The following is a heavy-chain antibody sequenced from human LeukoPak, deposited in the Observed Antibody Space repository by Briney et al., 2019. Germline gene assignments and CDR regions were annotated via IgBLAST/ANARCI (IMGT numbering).Heavy chain of an antibody. CDR2: VFYTGKT. V-gene: IGHV4-39*07. CDR3: ARVFDS. CDR1: GGSVSTSDYY. Sequence: SETLSLTCTVSGGSVSTSDYYWGWLRQSPVKGLEWIGDVFYTGKTNYTPSLRGRATISIDTSKNQFSLKLTYVTAADTAVYYCARVFDSWGQGTLVTVSS. J-gene: IGHJ4*02.